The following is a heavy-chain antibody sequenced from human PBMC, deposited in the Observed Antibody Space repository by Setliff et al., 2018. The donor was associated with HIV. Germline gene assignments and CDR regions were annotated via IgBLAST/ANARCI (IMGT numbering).Heavy chain of an antibody. V-gene: IGHV1-46*01. D-gene: IGHD3-22*01. Sequence: VSCKASGYTFTGYYMHWVRQAPGQGLEWMGIINPSGGSTSYAQKFQGRVTMTTDTSTSTAYMELRSLRSDDTAVYYCARSRYDSGGYPDAFDIWGQGTMVTVSS. J-gene: IGHJ3*02. CDR3: ARSRYDSGGYPDAFDI. CDR1: GYTFTGYY. CDR2: INPSGGST.